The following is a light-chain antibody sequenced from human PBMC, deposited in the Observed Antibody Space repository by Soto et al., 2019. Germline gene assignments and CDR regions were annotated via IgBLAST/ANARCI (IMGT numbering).Light chain of an antibody. J-gene: IGKJ4*01. CDR2: STS. Sequence: DIVMTQSPVSLAASLGERATINCKSSQSVFSRSNNKDYIAWYQQKPGQPLKMLIYSTSTRESGVSDRFSGSGSGTDFTLTISGLQAEDVAVYYCHQYFDAPHTFGGGTKVEI. CDR1: QSVFSRSNNKDY. V-gene: IGKV4-1*01. CDR3: HQYFDAPHT.